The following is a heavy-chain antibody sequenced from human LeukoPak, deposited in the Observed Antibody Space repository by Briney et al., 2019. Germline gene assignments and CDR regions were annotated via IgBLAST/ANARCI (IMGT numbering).Heavy chain of an antibody. J-gene: IGHJ4*02. CDR2: IYYSGST. CDR1: GGSISSSSYY. Sequence: PSETLSLTCTVSGGSISSSSYYWGWIRQPPGKGLEWIGSIYYSGSTYYNPSLKSRVTISVDTSKNQFSLKLSSVTAADTAVYYCAIRLPYDYGDYGGDFFDYWGQGILVTVSS. CDR3: AIRLPYDYGDYGGDFFDY. D-gene: IGHD4-17*01. V-gene: IGHV4-39*01.